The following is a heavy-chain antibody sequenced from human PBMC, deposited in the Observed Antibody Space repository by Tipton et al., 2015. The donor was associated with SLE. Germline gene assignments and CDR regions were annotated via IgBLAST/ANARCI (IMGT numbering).Heavy chain of an antibody. D-gene: IGHD4-17*01. V-gene: IGHV3-30*02. CDR2: IRYDGSNK. J-gene: IGHJ4*02. CDR1: GFTFSSYG. CDR3: ARANGANFDY. Sequence: SLRLSCAASGFTFSSYGMHWVRQAPGKGLEWVAFIRYDGSNKYYADSVKGRFTISRDNSKNRLYLQMNSLRAEDTAVYYCARANGANFDYWGQGTLVTVSS.